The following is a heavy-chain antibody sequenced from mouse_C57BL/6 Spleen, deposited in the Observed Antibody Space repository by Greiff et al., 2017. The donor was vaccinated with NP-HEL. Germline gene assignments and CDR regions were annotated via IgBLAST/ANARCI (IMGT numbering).Heavy chain of an antibody. J-gene: IGHJ2*01. CDR1: GYTFTDYY. CDR3: ARAVIYGNPDY. Sequence: QVHVKQSGAELVKPGASVKISCKASGYTFTDYYINWVKQRPGQGLEWIGKIGPGSGSTYYNEKFKGKATLSADKSSSTAYMQLSSLTSEDSAVYFCARAVIYGNPDYWGQGTTLTVSS. D-gene: IGHD2-1*01. V-gene: IGHV1-77*01. CDR2: IGPGSGST.